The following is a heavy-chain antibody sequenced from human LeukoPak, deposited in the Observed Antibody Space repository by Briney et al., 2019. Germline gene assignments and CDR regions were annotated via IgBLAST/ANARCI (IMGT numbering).Heavy chain of an antibody. J-gene: IGHJ4*02. CDR3: ARGYCSGGSCYSWNDY. CDR2: INRSGST. D-gene: IGHD2-15*01. V-gene: IGHV4-34*01. CDR1: GGSFSGYY. Sequence: PSETLSLTCAVYGGSFSGYYWSWIRQPPGKGLEWIGEINRSGSTNYNPSLKSRVTISVDTSKNQFSLKLSSVTAADTAVYYCARGYCSGGSCYSWNDYWGQGTLVTVSS.